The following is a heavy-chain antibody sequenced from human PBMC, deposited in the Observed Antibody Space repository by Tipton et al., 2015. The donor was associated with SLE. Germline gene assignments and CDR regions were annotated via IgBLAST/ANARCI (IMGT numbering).Heavy chain of an antibody. D-gene: IGHD2-8*02. V-gene: IGHV4-61*02. J-gene: IGHJ2*01. CDR3: ARDRGGLVFDL. CDR1: GGSISSGSYY. Sequence: TLSLTCTVSGGSISSGSYYWSWIRQPAGKGLEWIGRIYTSGSTNYNPSLKIRVTISVDTPKNQFSLKLSSVTAADTAVYYCARDRGGLVFDLWGRGTLVTVSS. CDR2: IYTSGST.